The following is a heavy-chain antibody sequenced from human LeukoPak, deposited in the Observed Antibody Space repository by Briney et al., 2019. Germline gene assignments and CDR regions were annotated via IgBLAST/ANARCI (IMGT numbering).Heavy chain of an antibody. V-gene: IGHV3-74*03. J-gene: IGHJ4*02. D-gene: IGHD6-25*01. CDR2: INSDVIST. Sequence: GSLRLSCAASGFTFSDYWIHWVRQAPGKGLVWVSRINSDVISTEYADSVRGRFTISRDNAKNTLYLEMNSLRAEDTAVYYCARDGRIAAGDTRMLDCWGQGTLVTVAS. CDR3: ARDGRIAAGDTRMLDC. CDR1: GFTFSDYW.